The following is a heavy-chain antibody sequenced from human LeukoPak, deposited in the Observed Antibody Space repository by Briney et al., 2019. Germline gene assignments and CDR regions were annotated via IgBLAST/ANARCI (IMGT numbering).Heavy chain of an antibody. D-gene: IGHD3-3*01. V-gene: IGHV3-66*01. CDR2: IYSGGST. CDR1: GFTVSSNY. Sequence: GGSLRLSCAASGFTVSSNYMSWVRQAPGKGLEWVSVIYSGGSTYYADSVKGRFTISRDNSKNTLYLQMNSLRAEDTAVYYCAKESGSPYFDYWGQGTLVTVSS. J-gene: IGHJ4*02. CDR3: AKESGSPYFDY.